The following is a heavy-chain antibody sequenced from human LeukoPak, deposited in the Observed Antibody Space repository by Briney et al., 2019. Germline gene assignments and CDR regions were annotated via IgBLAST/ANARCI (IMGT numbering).Heavy chain of an antibody. J-gene: IGHJ4*02. Sequence: PSETLSHTCTVSGGSVSSGSYYWSWIRQPPGKGLEWIGYIYYSGSTNYNPSLKSRVTISVDTSKNQFSLKLSSVTAADTAVYYCARSRRYYDILTGAHTLYYFDYWGQGTLVTVSS. CDR2: IYYSGST. CDR1: GGSVSSGSYY. V-gene: IGHV4-61*01. CDR3: ARSRRYYDILTGAHTLYYFDY. D-gene: IGHD3-9*01.